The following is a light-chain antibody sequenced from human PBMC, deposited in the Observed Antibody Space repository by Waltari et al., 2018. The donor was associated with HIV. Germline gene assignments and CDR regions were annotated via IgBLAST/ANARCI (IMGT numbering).Light chain of an antibody. CDR2: EVT. V-gene: IGLV2-18*02. Sequence: QSALTQPPSVSGSLGQSVTISRTGTRSDLGAYNRVSWDQQSPGTAPKLRIYEVTHRPSGVPVRFSGSKSGNTASLTISGLQADDEADYYCSSYTTSSTWVFGGGTKLTVL. CDR3: SSYTTSSTWV. J-gene: IGLJ3*02. CDR1: RSDLGAYNR.